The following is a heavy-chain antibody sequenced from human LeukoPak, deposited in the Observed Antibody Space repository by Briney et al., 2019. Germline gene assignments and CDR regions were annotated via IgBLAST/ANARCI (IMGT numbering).Heavy chain of an antibody. CDR1: GGSITIYY. CDR3: ARDSGTTGEVKFDP. CDR2: IYSSGT. D-gene: IGHD3-10*01. Sequence: SETLSLTCTVSGGSITIYYWSWIRQPAGKGLEWIGRIYSSGTDYNPSLKSRVTMSADTSRNQVSLTLSSVSAADTAVYYCARDSGTTGEVKFDPWGQGTLVTVSS. J-gene: IGHJ5*02. V-gene: IGHV4-4*07.